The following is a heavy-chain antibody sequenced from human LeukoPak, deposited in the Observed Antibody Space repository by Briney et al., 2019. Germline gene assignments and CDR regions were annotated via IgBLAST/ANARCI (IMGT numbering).Heavy chain of an antibody. D-gene: IGHD1-14*01. CDR2: ISGSGGIR. Sequence: GGSLRLSCAASGFTFSSYAMSWVRQGPGKGLEWVSEISGSGGIRYYADSVKGRFTLSRDNSKNTVYLQMNSLRAEDTAVYYCTRTPDGVDYWGQGTLVTVSS. CDR1: GFTFSSYA. J-gene: IGHJ4*02. V-gene: IGHV3-23*01. CDR3: TRTPDGVDY.